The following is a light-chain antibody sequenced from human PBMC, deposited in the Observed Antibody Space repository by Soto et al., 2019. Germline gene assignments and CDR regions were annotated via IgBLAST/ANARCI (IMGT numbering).Light chain of an antibody. Sequence: QSVLTQPRSVSGSPGQSVTISCTGTSSGVGGYNYVSWYQHHPGKAPKVMIFDVSKRPSGVPDRFSGSKSGNTASLTISGLQAEDEADYYCCSYAGTYPLVFGGGTKLTVL. CDR2: DVS. V-gene: IGLV2-11*01. CDR1: SSGVGGYNY. J-gene: IGLJ3*02. CDR3: CSYAGTYPLV.